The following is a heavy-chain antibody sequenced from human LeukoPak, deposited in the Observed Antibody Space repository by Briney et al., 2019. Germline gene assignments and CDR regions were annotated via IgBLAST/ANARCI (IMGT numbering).Heavy chain of an antibody. D-gene: IGHD1-26*01. CDR3: ARGGIEYYFEY. V-gene: IGHV4-39*07. CDR2: IYYSGST. Sequence: PSETLSLTCTVSGGSISSSSYYWGWIRQPPGKGLEWIGSIYYSGSTYYNPSLKSRVTISVDTSKNQFSLKLSSVTAADTAVYYCARGGIEYYFEYWGQGTLVTVSS. J-gene: IGHJ4*02. CDR1: GGSISSSSYY.